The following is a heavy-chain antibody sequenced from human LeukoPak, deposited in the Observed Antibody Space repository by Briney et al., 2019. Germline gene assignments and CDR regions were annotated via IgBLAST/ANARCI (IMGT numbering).Heavy chain of an antibody. CDR1: GFTFSSYS. CDR3: VRVYCAGGKCYSAFQY. J-gene: IGHJ4*02. V-gene: IGHV3-21*01. Sequence: GGSLRLSCAASGFTFSSYSMNWVRQAPGKGLEWVSSISSSSSYIYYADSVKGRFTISRDNAKKSLFLHMNSLRAEDTAVYYCVRVYCAGGKCYSAFQYWGQGTLVTVSS. CDR2: ISSSSSYI. D-gene: IGHD2-15*01.